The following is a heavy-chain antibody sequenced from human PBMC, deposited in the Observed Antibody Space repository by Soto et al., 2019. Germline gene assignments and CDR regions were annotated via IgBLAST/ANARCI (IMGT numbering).Heavy chain of an antibody. CDR2: IYHSGST. J-gene: IGHJ6*02. CDR3: ARDRGYDFWSGYQSNYYYYGMDV. Sequence: TSETLSLTCAVSGGSISSSNWWSWVRQPPGKGLEWIGEIYHSGSTNYNPSLKSRVTISVDKSKNQFSLKLSSVTAADTAVYYCARDRGYDFWSGYQSNYYYYGMDVWGQGTTVTVSS. V-gene: IGHV4-4*02. D-gene: IGHD3-3*01. CDR1: GGSISSSNW.